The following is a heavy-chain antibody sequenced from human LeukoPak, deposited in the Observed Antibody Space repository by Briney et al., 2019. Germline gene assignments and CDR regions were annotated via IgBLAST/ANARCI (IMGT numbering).Heavy chain of an antibody. V-gene: IGHV1-8*02. D-gene: IGHD6-6*01. Sequence: GASVKVSCKASGYTFSSYDINWVRLATGQGLEWMGWMNPNSGNTAYAQKFQGRVTMSRDTSISTAYMELSSLRSEDTAVYYCARLPKYSRPLDYWGQGTLVTVSS. CDR1: GYTFSSYD. CDR2: MNPNSGNT. J-gene: IGHJ4*02. CDR3: ARLPKYSRPLDY.